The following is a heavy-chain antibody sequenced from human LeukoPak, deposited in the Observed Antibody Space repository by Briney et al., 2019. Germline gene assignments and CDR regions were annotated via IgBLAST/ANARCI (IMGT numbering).Heavy chain of an antibody. Sequence: ASVKVSCKASGYTFTGYYMHWVRQAPGQGLEWMGRINPNSGDTNYAQNFQGRVTMTRDTSINTAYMELSRLRSDDTAVYYCARSGSGYADLYWGQGTLVTVSS. CDR2: INPNSGDT. CDR3: ARSGSGYADLY. J-gene: IGHJ4*02. CDR1: GYTFTGYY. D-gene: IGHD3-22*01. V-gene: IGHV1-2*06.